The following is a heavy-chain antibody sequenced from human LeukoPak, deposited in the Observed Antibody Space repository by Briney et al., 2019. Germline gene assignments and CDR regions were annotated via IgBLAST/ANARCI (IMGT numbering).Heavy chain of an antibody. V-gene: IGHV3-7*01. Sequence: AGGSLRLSXAASGFTFSSYWMSWVRQAPGKGLEWVANIKQDGSEKYYVDSVKGRFTISRDNAKNSLYLQMNSLRAEDTAVYYCARDRLIVAAGTLRGYYYYYYMDVWGKGTTVTVSS. J-gene: IGHJ6*03. CDR2: IKQDGSEK. CDR3: ARDRLIVAAGTLRGYYYYYYMDV. D-gene: IGHD6-13*01. CDR1: GFTFSSYW.